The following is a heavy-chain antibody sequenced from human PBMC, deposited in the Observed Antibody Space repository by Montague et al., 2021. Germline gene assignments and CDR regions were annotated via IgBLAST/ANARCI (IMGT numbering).Heavy chain of an antibody. D-gene: IGHD1-26*01. CDR1: GFTFEDYS. J-gene: IGHJ4*02. CDR2: IHKSGHTT. CDR3: VRDPHSLDF. V-gene: IGHV3-48*02. Sequence: SLRLSCAASGFTFEDYSMNWVRQTLEKGLEWVAYIHKSGHTTHQADFVEGRFTISRDNAKNSLFLEMNDLRDDDTAMYYCVRDPHSLDFWGQGVLVTVSS.